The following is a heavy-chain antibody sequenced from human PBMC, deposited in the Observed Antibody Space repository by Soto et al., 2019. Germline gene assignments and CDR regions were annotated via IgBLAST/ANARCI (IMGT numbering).Heavy chain of an antibody. CDR3: VKAIRRGVVVTGAFDI. CDR1: GFTFSSYA. CDR2: ISGSGGST. V-gene: IGHV3-23*01. D-gene: IGHD2-21*02. J-gene: IGHJ3*02. Sequence: EVQLLESGGGLVQPGGSLRLSCAASGFTFSSYAMSWVRQAPGKGLEWVSAISGSGGSTYYADSVKGRFTISRDNSKNTLYLQMNSLRAEDTAVYYCVKAIRRGVVVTGAFDIWGQGTMVTVSS.